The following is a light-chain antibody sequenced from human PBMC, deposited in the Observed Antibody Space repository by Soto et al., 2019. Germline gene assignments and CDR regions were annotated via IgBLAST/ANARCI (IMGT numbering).Light chain of an antibody. V-gene: IGKV3-20*01. Sequence: EIVMKQSPATLSVSPGGRATLSCRASQSVSSSFLAWYQQKPGQAPRLLIYGASTRATGIPDRFSGSGSGTDFTLTISRLEPEDFAVYYCQQYGSSPQTFGGGTKVDI. CDR1: QSVSSSF. CDR2: GAS. J-gene: IGKJ4*01. CDR3: QQYGSSPQT.